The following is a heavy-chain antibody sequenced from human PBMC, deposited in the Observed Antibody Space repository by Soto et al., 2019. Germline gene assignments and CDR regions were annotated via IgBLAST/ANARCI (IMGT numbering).Heavy chain of an antibody. CDR3: AREYCSGGSSDAFDI. CDR1: GFTFSSYA. V-gene: IGHV3-30-3*01. D-gene: IGHD2-15*01. CDR2: ISYDGSNK. Sequence: QVQLVESGGGVVQPGRSLRLSCAASGFTFSSYAMHWVRLAPGKGLEWVAVISYDGSNKYYADSVKGRFTISRDNSKNTLYLQMNSLRAEDTAVYYCAREYCSGGSSDAFDIWGQGTMVTVSS. J-gene: IGHJ3*02.